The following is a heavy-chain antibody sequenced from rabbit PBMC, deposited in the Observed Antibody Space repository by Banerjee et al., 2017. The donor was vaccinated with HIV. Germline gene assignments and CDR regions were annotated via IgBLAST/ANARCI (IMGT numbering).Heavy chain of an antibody. CDR1: GFSFSSGYY. V-gene: IGHV1S43*01. CDR3: ARESGTAYFNL. D-gene: IGHD1-1*01. Sequence: QEQLVESGGGLVQPEGSLTLTCTASGFSFSSGYYMCWVRQAPGKGLEWIGCIYISSGSTYYASWAKGRFTITRSTSLNTVTLQMTSLTAADTATYFCARESGTAYFNLWGQGTLVTVS. CDR2: IYISSGST. J-gene: IGHJ4*01.